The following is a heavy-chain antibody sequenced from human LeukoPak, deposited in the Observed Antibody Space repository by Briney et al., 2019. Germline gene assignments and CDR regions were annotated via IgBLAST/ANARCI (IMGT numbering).Heavy chain of an antibody. CDR2: IIPILGIA. D-gene: IGHD5-24*01. CDR3: ARDRALIDRRDGYTLDAFDI. V-gene: IGHV1-69*04. J-gene: IGHJ3*02. Sequence: GASMKVSCKASGGTFSSYAISWVRQAPGQGLEWMGRIIPILGIANYAQKFQGRVTITADKSTSTAYMELSSLRSEDTAVYYCARDRALIDRRDGYTLDAFDIWGQGTMVTVSS. CDR1: GGTFSSYA.